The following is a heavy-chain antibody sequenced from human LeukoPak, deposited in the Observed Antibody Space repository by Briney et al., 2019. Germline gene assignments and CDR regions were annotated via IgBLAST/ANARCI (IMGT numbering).Heavy chain of an antibody. Sequence: GESLKISCKGSGYSFTTYGISWVRQMPGKGLEWMGIIYPGDSETTYSPSFQGQVTISADKSISTAYLQWSSLKASDTAMYYCARGMFGGALGYCSGGSCWHYQSISYFDYWGQGTLVTVSS. CDR1: GYSFTTYG. CDR3: ARGMFGGALGYCSGGSCWHYQSISYFDY. V-gene: IGHV5-51*01. D-gene: IGHD2-15*01. CDR2: IYPGDSET. J-gene: IGHJ4*02.